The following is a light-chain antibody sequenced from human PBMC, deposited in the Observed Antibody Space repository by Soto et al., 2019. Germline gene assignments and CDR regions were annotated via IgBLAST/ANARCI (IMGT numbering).Light chain of an antibody. CDR1: QSISSY. J-gene: IGKJ4*01. V-gene: IGKV1-39*01. Sequence: DIQMTQSPSSLSASVGDRVTITCRASQSISSYLNWYQQKPGKTPKLLIYAASSLQSGVPSRFSGSGSGTDLSPTIRSLQPEDFAIYYCQQSYSTPPRTFGGGTQVEIK. CDR3: QQSYSTPPRT. CDR2: AAS.